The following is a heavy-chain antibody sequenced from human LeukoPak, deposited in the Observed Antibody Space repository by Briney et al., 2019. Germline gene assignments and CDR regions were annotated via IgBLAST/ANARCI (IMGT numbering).Heavy chain of an antibody. Sequence: PSETLSLTCTVSGGSISSSDYYWGWIRQPPGKGLEWIASIYYSGSTYYNPSLKSRVTISVDTSKNQFSLKLSSVTAADTAVYYCASLPDYYYYYMDVWGKGTTVTVSS. CDR2: IYYSGST. CDR1: GGSISSSDYY. V-gene: IGHV4-39*01. CDR3: ASLPDYYYYYMDV. J-gene: IGHJ6*03.